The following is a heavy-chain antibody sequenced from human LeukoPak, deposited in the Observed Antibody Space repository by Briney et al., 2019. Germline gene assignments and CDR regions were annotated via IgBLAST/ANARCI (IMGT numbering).Heavy chain of an antibody. J-gene: IGHJ4*02. CDR1: GFTFSSYG. D-gene: IGHD5-18*01. CDR3: AKDPRGYSYGYRD. CDR2: ISGSGGST. Sequence: GGSLRLSCAASGFTFSSYGMSWARQAPGKGLEWVSAISGSGGSTYYADSVKGRFTISRDNSKNTLYLQMNSLRAEDTAVYYCAKDPRGYSYGYRDWGQGTLVTVSS. V-gene: IGHV3-23*01.